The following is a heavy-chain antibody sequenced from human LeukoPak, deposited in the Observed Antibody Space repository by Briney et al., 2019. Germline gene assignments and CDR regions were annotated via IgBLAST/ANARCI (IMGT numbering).Heavy chain of an antibody. V-gene: IGHV3-30*03. D-gene: IGHD3-22*01. CDR2: ISYDGSTE. J-gene: IGHJ1*01. Sequence: PGGSLRLSCAASGFMFSSYGLHWVRQAPGKGLEWVAIISYDGSTEYYADSVKGRFTISRDNSRNTVSLQMNTLRAEDTAVYYCARGNSYDSSGYPEYFQNWGQGTLVTVSS. CDR1: GFMFSSYG. CDR3: ARGNSYDSSGYPEYFQN.